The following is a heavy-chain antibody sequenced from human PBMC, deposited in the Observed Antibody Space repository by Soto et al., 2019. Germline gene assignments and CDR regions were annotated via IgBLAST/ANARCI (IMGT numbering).Heavy chain of an antibody. CDR1: GFTFSSYT. Sequence: GGSLRLSCSASGFTFSSYTMNWVRQVPGKGLEWVSAISGSYGYIYYADSVKGRFTISRDNAKKSLSLQMSSLTADDTAVYYCVRDPSGARPGFDLRGQGTLVTVSA. D-gene: IGHD3-3*01. J-gene: IGHJ5*02. V-gene: IGHV3-21*01. CDR2: ISGSYGYI. CDR3: VRDPSGARPGFDL.